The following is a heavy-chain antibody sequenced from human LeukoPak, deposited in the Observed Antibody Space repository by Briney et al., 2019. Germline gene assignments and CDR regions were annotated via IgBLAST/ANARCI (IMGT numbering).Heavy chain of an antibody. Sequence: PSETLSLTCTVSGDSISSGGYYWSWIRQHPGKGLEWIGYIYYSGSTYYSPSLKSRATISVDTSKNQFSLNLSSVTAADTAVYYCARSPDYGDFFDYWGQGTLVTVSS. CDR1: GDSISSGGYY. CDR2: IYYSGST. V-gene: IGHV4-31*03. CDR3: ARSPDYGDFFDY. D-gene: IGHD4-17*01. J-gene: IGHJ4*02.